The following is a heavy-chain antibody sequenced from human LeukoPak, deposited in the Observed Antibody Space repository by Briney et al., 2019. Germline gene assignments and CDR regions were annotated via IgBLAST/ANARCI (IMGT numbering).Heavy chain of an antibody. D-gene: IGHD3-9*01. CDR2: ISSSSSYT. J-gene: IGHJ5*02. CDR3: ARSGSLTGYYLWFDP. CDR1: GSTFSVYY. Sequence: GGSLRLSCAASGSTFSVYYMSWIRQAPGKGLEWVSYISSSSSYTNYADSVKGRFTISRDNAKNSLYLQMNSLRAEDTAVYYCARSGSLTGYYLWFDPWGQGTLVTVSS. V-gene: IGHV3-11*06.